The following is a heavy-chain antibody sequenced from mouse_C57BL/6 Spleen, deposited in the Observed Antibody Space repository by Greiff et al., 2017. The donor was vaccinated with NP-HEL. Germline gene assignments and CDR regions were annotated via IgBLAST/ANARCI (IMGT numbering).Heavy chain of an antibody. V-gene: IGHV1-50*01. Sequence: VQLQQPGAELVKPGASVKLSCKASGYTFTSYWMQWVKQRPGQGLEWIGEIDPSDSYTNYNQKFKGKATLTVDTSSSTAYMQLSSLTSEDSAVYYCARAEGKGAEDYWGQGTTLTVSS. J-gene: IGHJ2*01. CDR3: ARAEGKGAEDY. D-gene: IGHD3-3*01. CDR1: GYTFTSYW. CDR2: IDPSDSYT.